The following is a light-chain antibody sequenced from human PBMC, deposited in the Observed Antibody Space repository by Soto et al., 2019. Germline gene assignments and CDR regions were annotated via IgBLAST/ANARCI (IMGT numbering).Light chain of an antibody. J-gene: IGKJ4*01. CDR3: QQYGSSPLT. V-gene: IGKV3-20*01. CDR1: QSVSSSF. CDR2: GAS. Sequence: EIVLTQSPGTLSLSPGERATLSCRASQSVSSSFLAWYQQKPGQAPRLLIYGASSRATGIPDRFSGSGSGTDFTLTISRQEPEDVAVYYCQQYGSSPLTFGGGTKVEIQ.